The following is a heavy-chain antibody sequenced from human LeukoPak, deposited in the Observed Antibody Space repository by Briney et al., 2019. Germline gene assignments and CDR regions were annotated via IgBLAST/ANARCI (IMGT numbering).Heavy chain of an antibody. D-gene: IGHD2-15*01. CDR2: ISAYNGNT. J-gene: IGHJ3*02. CDR3: AREGVKGYYVPMGVDI. V-gene: IGHV1-18*01. CDR1: GYTFTSYG. Sequence: ASVKVSCKASGYTFTSYGISWVRQAPGQGLEWMGWISAYNGNTNYAQKLQGRVTMTTDTSTSTAYMELRSLRSDDTAVYYCAREGVKGYYVPMGVDIWGQGTMVTVSS.